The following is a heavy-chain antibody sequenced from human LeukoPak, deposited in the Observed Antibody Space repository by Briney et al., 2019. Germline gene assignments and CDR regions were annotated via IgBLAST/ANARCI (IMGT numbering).Heavy chain of an antibody. D-gene: IGHD5-12*01. V-gene: IGHV3-53*04. CDR3: ARGGYCGYDRDAFDI. CDR1: VLTDSSNH. CDR2: IYSDDST. Sequence: GGSLRLSFPGCVLTDSSNHMSEVRQAPGKGLEGVSVIYSDDSTYYADSVKGRFTISLHNSKNTLYQQANSLRAEDTAVYYFARGGYCGYDRDAFDIWGQGTMVTVSS. J-gene: IGHJ3*02.